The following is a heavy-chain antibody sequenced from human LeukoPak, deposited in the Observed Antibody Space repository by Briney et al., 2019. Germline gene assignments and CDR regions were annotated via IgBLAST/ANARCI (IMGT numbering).Heavy chain of an antibody. CDR2: ISGSGTCT. Sequence: GGSLRLSCAASGFTFSNYAMSWVRQAPGKGLEWVSGISGSGTCTYYADSVKGRFTISRDNSKNTLYLQMNSLRAEDTAVYYCASRNYYDSSGYYYYYFDYWGQGILVTVSS. J-gene: IGHJ4*02. CDR1: GFTFSNYA. V-gene: IGHV3-23*01. CDR3: ASRNYYDSSGYYYYYFDY. D-gene: IGHD3-22*01.